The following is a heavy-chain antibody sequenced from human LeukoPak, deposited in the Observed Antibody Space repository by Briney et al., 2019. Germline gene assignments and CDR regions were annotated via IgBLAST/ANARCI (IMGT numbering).Heavy chain of an antibody. D-gene: IGHD2-2*01. Sequence: PSQTLSLTCTVSGGSISSGGYYWSWIRQHPGKGLEWIGYIYYSGSTYYNPSLKSRVTISVDTSKNQFSLKLTSVTAADTAVYYCAGVGSPAANAFDIWGQGTMVTVSS. CDR1: GGSISSGGYY. CDR3: AGVGSPAANAFDI. CDR2: IYYSGST. J-gene: IGHJ3*02. V-gene: IGHV4-31*03.